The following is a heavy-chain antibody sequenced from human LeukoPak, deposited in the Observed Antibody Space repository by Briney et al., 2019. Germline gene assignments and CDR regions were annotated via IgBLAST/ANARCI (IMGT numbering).Heavy chain of an antibody. CDR1: GGTFSSYA. CDR3: ARGRSGYCSSTSCTWSFDI. V-gene: IGHV1-69*05. D-gene: IGHD2-2*03. CDR2: IIPIFGTA. Sequence: GSSVKVSCKASGGTFSSYAISWVRQAPGQGLEWMGGIIPIFGTANYAQKFQGRVTITTDESTSTAYMELSSLRSEDTAVYYCARGRSGYCSSTSCTWSFDIWGQGTMVTVSS. J-gene: IGHJ3*02.